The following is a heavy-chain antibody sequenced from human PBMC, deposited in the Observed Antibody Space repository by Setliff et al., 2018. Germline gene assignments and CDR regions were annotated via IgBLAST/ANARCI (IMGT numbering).Heavy chain of an antibody. CDR3: ARQPMDTIMVTFDY. V-gene: IGHV1-2*02. J-gene: IGHJ4*01. CDR2: INPNNGDT. CDR1: GYTFTGYY. D-gene: IGHD5-12*01. Sequence: ASVKVSCKASGYTFTGYYFHWVRQAPGQGLEWMGWINPNNGDTKSAQKFQGRLTMTRDTSISTAYMELSSLRSDDTAVYYCARQPMDTIMVTFDYWGRNPGHRLL.